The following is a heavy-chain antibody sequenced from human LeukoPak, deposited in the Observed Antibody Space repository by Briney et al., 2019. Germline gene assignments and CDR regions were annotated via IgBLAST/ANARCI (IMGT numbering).Heavy chain of an antibody. V-gene: IGHV3-7*01. CDR1: RCTFSSYW. J-gene: IGHJ4*02. Sequence: GGSLRLSCAASRCTFSSYWMSWVSQAPGKGLEWVATIKQDGSEKDFVDSVKGRFTISRDNAKNSLYLQMNSLRAEDTALYYCARVGYYYHYWGQGTRVTVSS. CDR3: ARVGYYYHY. CDR2: IKQDGSEK. D-gene: IGHD3-22*01.